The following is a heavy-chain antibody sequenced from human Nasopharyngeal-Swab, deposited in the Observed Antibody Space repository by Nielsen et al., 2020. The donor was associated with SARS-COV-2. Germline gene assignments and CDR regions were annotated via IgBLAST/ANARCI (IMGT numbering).Heavy chain of an antibody. CDR2: IYYSGST. V-gene: IGHV4-31*02. J-gene: IGHJ6*03. CDR3: ARVSRYYDMDV. Sequence: RQAPGKGLEWIGYIYYSGSTDYNPSLKGRVTISVDTPKNQFALKLSSVTAADTAVYYCARVSRYYDMDVWGKGTTVTVSS.